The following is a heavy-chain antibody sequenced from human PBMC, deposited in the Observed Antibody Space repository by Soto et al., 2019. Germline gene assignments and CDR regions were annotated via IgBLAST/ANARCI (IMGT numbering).Heavy chain of an antibody. CDR3: ARGPRALSY. CDR1: GGSFSGYY. J-gene: IGHJ4*02. V-gene: IGHV4-34*01. CDR2: INHSGST. Sequence: LSLTCAVYGGSFSGYYWSWIRQPPGKGLEWIGEINHSGSTNYNPSLKSRVTISVDTSKNQFSLKLSSVTAADTAVYYCARGPRALSYWGQGTLVTVSS.